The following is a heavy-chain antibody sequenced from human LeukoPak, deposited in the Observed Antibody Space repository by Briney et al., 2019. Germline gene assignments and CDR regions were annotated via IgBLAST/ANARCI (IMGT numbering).Heavy chain of an antibody. CDR2: IIPIFGTA. CDR1: GGTFSSYA. Sequence: SVKVSCKASGGTFSSYAISWVRQAPGQGLEWMGGIIPIFGTANYAQRFQGRVTITADKSTSTAYMELSSLRSEDTAVYYCASGGMTTVTTFDYWGQGTLVTVSS. CDR3: ASGGMTTVTTFDY. J-gene: IGHJ4*02. D-gene: IGHD4-11*01. V-gene: IGHV1-69*06.